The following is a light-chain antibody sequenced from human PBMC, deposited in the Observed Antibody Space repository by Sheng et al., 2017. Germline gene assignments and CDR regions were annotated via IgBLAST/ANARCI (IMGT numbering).Light chain of an antibody. CDR3: QQYDDLAFT. V-gene: IGKV1-33*01. CDR1: QDISNN. J-gene: IGKJ3*01. CDR2: GAF. Sequence: DIQMTQSPSSLSASVGDRVTITCQASQDISNNLNWYQQKPGKAPKLLIYGAFNLETGVPARFSGGRSGTHFTFTISSLQPEDIATYHCQQYDDLAFTFGPGTKVXIK.